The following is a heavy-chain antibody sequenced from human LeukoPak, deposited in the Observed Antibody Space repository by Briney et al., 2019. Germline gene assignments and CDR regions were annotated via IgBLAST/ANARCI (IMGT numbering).Heavy chain of an antibody. Sequence: SETLSLTCTVSGGSISSYYRSWIRQPAGKGLEWIGRIYTSGSTNYNPSLKSRVTMSVDTSKNQFSLKLSSVTAADTAVYYCARGGRYDFWSGSDYYYYGMDVWGQGTTVTVSS. J-gene: IGHJ6*02. CDR2: IYTSGST. V-gene: IGHV4-4*07. CDR1: GGSISSYY. CDR3: ARGGRYDFWSGSDYYYYGMDV. D-gene: IGHD3-3*01.